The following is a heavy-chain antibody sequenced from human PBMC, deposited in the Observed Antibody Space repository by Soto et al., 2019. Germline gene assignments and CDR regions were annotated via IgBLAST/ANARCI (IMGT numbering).Heavy chain of an antibody. Sequence: GGSLRLSCAASGFTFSSYSMNWVRQAPGKGLEWVSYSSSSSSTIYYADSVKGRFTISRDNAKNSLYLQMNSLRAEDTAVYYCASLIVVVPAAMAYYYYGMDVWGQGTTVTV. CDR1: GFTFSSYS. D-gene: IGHD2-2*01. V-gene: IGHV3-48*01. CDR3: ASLIVVVPAAMAYYYYGMDV. CDR2: SSSSSSTI. J-gene: IGHJ6*02.